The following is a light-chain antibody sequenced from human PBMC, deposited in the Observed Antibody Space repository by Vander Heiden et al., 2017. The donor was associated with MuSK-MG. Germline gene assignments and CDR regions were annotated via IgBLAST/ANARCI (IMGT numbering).Light chain of an antibody. V-gene: IGKV3-20*01. J-gene: IGKJ1*01. CDR3: QHYGHLPWT. CDR2: GAS. Sequence: EIVLTQSPGTLSVSPGERATLSCRASQSVNSNYLAWYQQKPGQAPRLLVYGASSRATGIPDRFSGSGSGTDFTLTISRLEPEDFAVYYCQHYGHLPWTFGQGTKLESK. CDR1: QSVNSNY.